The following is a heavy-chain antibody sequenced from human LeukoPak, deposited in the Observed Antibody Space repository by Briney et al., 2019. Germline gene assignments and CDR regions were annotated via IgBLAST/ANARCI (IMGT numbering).Heavy chain of an antibody. Sequence: PGGSLRLSCAASGFTFSSYGMHWVRQAPGKGLEWVAVIWYDGSNKYYADSVKGRFTISRDNSKNTLYLQMNSLRAEDTAVYYCARDSSTSPNYFDYWGQGTLVIVSS. CDR1: GFTFSSYG. V-gene: IGHV3-33*01. D-gene: IGHD2-2*01. CDR3: ARDSSTSPNYFDY. CDR2: IWYDGSNK. J-gene: IGHJ4*02.